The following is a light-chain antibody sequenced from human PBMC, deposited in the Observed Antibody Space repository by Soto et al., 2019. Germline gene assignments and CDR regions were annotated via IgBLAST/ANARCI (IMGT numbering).Light chain of an antibody. Sequence: GDRVTITCRASESISTWLAWYQQKPGKAPKLLIYVASSLESGVPPRFSGDGSGTEFTLTISSLQRDDFGTYYCQQYSRLWSFGQGTKVDIK. J-gene: IGKJ1*01. CDR3: QQYSRLWS. CDR2: VAS. CDR1: ESISTW. V-gene: IGKV1-5*03.